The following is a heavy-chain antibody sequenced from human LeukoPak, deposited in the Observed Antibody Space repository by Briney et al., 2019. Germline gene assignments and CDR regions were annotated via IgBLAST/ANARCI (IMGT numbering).Heavy chain of an antibody. CDR3: AKARRRGDGYNSYGMDV. J-gene: IGHJ6*02. D-gene: IGHD5-24*01. V-gene: IGHV3-30*18. Sequence: PGRSLRLSCAASGFTFSSYGMHWVRQAPGKGLEWVAVISYDGSNKYYADSVKGRFTISRDNSKNTLYLQMNSLRAEDTAVYYCAKARRRGDGYNSYGMDVWGQGTTVTVSS. CDR2: ISYDGSNK. CDR1: GFTFSSYG.